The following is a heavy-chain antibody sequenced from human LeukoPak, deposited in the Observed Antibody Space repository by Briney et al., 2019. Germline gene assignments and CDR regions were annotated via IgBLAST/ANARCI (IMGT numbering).Heavy chain of an antibody. D-gene: IGHD3-10*01. CDR2: IYYSGST. Sequence: SETLSLTCTVSGGSISSSSYYWGWIRQPPGKGLEWIGSIYYSGSTYYNPSLKSRVTISVDTSKNQFSLKLSSATAADTAVHYCARQGLLWFGEARFDPWGQGTLVTVSS. V-gene: IGHV4-39*01. CDR3: ARQGLLWFGEARFDP. CDR1: GGSISSSSYY. J-gene: IGHJ5*02.